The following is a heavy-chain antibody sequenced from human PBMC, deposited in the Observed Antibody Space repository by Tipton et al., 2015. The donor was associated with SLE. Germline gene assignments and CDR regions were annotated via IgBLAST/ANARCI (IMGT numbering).Heavy chain of an antibody. CDR1: GYTFTSYG. CDR2: ISAYSGKT. V-gene: IGHV1-18*01. J-gene: IGHJ3*02. Sequence: QVQLVQSGAEVKKPGASVKVSCKASGYTFTSYGITWVRQAPGQGLEWMGWISAYSGKTNYAQKLQGRVTMTTDTSTSTAYMELRSLRSDDTAVYYCARAHLTIIVVVHAFDIWGQGTKVTVSS. D-gene: IGHD3-22*01. CDR3: ARAHLTIIVVVHAFDI.